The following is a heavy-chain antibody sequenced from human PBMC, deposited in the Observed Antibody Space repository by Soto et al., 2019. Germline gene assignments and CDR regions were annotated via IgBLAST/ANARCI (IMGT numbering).Heavy chain of an antibody. D-gene: IGHD3-22*01. CDR1: GYSFTSYW. CDR2: IDPSDSYT. Sequence: PGESLKISCKGSGYSFTSYWISWVRQMPGKGLEWMGRIDPSDSYTNYSPSFQGHVTISADKSISTAYLQWSSLKALDTAMYYCARFNYYDSSGYYSDYWGQGTLVTVSS. CDR3: ARFNYYDSSGYYSDY. V-gene: IGHV5-10-1*01. J-gene: IGHJ4*02.